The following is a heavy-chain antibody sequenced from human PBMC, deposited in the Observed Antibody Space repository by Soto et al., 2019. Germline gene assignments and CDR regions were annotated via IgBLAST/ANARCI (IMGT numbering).Heavy chain of an antibody. CDR2: ISSSSSYI. CDR1: GFTFSSYS. Sequence: PGGSLRLSCAASGFTFSSYSMNWVRQAPGKGLEWVSSISSSSSYIYYADSVKGRFTISRDNAKNSLYLQMNSLRAEDTAVYYWGSSLHEEQLSRGCYYYGMDVWGQGTTVTVSS. J-gene: IGHJ6*02. D-gene: IGHD6-13*01. CDR3: GSSLHEEQLSRGCYYYGMDV. V-gene: IGHV3-21*01.